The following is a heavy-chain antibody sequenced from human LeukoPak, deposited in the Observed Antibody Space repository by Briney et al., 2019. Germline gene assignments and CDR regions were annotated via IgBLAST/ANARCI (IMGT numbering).Heavy chain of an antibody. V-gene: IGHV3-7*01. CDR3: ATYSSLNRREFQY. CDR1: GFTFSNYW. CDR2: IKTDGSEK. J-gene: IGHJ1*01. D-gene: IGHD3-22*01. Sequence: GGSLRLSCEGSGFTFSNYWMGWVRQAPGKGLQLVANIKTDGSEKYYVDSVKGRFTISRDNAKNSLYLQMNSLRAEDTAVYYCATYSSLNRREFQYWGQGTLLTVSS.